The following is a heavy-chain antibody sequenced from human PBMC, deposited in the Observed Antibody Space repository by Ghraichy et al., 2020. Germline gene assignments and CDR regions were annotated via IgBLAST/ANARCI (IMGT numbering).Heavy chain of an antibody. V-gene: IGHV3-53*04. J-gene: IGHJ3*02. Sequence: GGSLRLSCAASGFTVSSNYMSWVRQAPGKGLEWVSVIYNGDNTYYADSVKGRFTISRHNSMNTLYLQMNSLRAEDTAVYYCARDRGHGYCSSTGSYAGSFDIWGQGTMVTVSS. CDR1: GFTVSSNY. D-gene: IGHD2-2*01. CDR2: IYNGDNT. CDR3: ARDRGHGYCSSTGSYAGSFDI.